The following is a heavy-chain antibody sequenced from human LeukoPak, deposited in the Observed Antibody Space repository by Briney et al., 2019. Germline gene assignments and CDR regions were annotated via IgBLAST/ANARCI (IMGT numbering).Heavy chain of an antibody. V-gene: IGHV3-7*01. J-gene: IGHJ4*02. CDR2: IKHDESEK. CDR3: TRRLDD. CDR1: GFSFNSDW. D-gene: IGHD3-16*01. Sequence: GGSLRLSCAASGFSFNSDWMDWVRQAPGRGLEWVANIKHDESEKNYLDSVKGRFTISRDNAQNSLYLQMNGLRVEDTAVYYCTRRLDDWGQGTLVTVSS.